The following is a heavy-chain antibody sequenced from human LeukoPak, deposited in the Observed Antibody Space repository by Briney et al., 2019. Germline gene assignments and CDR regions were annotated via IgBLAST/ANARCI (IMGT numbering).Heavy chain of an antibody. Sequence: PGGSLRLSCAASGFTFSNYSMNWVRQAPGKGLEWVSSISSSSSYIYYADSVKGRFTISRDNAKDSLYLEMNSLRAEDTAVYYCARGGQAGTGDLWGQGTLVTVSS. CDR3: ARGGQAGTGDL. V-gene: IGHV3-21*01. D-gene: IGHD3-10*01. J-gene: IGHJ5*02. CDR1: GFTFSNYS. CDR2: ISSSSSYI.